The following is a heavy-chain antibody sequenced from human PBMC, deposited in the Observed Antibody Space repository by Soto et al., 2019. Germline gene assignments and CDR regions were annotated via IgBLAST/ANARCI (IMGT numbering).Heavy chain of an antibody. CDR1: GFTFDAYA. Sequence: EVQLVESGGGLVQPGRSLRLSCAASGFTFDAYAMHWVRQAPGKGLAWVSGISWNSGSIGYADSVKGRFTISRDNAKNSLYLQMNSLRAEDTALYYCAKVGCSSTSCYALDYWGQGTLVTVSS. CDR2: ISWNSGSI. CDR3: AKVGCSSTSCYALDY. J-gene: IGHJ4*02. V-gene: IGHV3-9*01. D-gene: IGHD2-2*01.